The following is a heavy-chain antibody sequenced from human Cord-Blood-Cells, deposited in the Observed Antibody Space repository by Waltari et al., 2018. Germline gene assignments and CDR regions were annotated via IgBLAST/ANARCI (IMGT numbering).Heavy chain of an antibody. V-gene: IGHV3-74*01. Sequence: EVQLVESGGGLVQPGGSLRLSCAASGFTFSSHWMHWVRQAPGEGLVWVSRINSDGSSTSYADSVKGRFTISRDNAKNTLYLQMNSLRAEDTAVYYCARVHSSSWYYFDYWGQGTLVTVSS. CDR1: GFTFSSHW. CDR3: ARVHSSSWYYFDY. CDR2: INSDGSST. J-gene: IGHJ4*02. D-gene: IGHD6-13*01.